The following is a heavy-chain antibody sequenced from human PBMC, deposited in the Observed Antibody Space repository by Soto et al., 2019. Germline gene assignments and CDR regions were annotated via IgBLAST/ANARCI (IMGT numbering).Heavy chain of an antibody. D-gene: IGHD5-12*01. J-gene: IGHJ6*02. CDR2: ISYDGSNK. V-gene: IGHV3-30-3*01. CDR3: ASGVGVATIPYYYYYYGMDV. CDR1: GFTFRSYA. Sequence: QVQLVESGGGVVQPGRSLRLSCAASGFTFRSYAMHWVRQAPGKGLEWVAVISYDGSNKYYADSVKGRFTISRDNSKNTLYLQMNSLRAEDTAVYYCASGVGVATIPYYYYYYGMDVWGQGTTVTVS.